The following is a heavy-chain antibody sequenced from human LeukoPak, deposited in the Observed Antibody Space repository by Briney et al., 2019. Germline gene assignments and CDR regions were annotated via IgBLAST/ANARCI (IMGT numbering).Heavy chain of an antibody. Sequence: GGSLRLSCAAPGFTFSSYAMSWVRQAPGKGLEWVSSISSSSSYIYYADSVKGRFTISRDNAKNSLYLQMNSLRAEDTAVYYCARDVNFWSGYYPSYTYYYYYMDVWGKGTTVTVSS. V-gene: IGHV3-21*01. D-gene: IGHD3-3*01. CDR2: ISSSSSYI. J-gene: IGHJ6*03. CDR1: GFTFSSYA. CDR3: ARDVNFWSGYYPSYTYYYYYMDV.